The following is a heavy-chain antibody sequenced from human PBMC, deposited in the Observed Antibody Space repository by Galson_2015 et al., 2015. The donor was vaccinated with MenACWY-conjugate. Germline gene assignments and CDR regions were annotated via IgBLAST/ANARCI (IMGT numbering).Heavy chain of an antibody. V-gene: IGHV3-72*01. CDR2: IRNNASSYST. CDR3: TRGHAATRYFDS. Sequence: SLRLSCAGSGFTFSDLCMSWIRQAPGQGLEWVARIRNNASSYSTEYAASVQGRFTVSRDESGNTLYLEMSGLKSADTAVYFCTRGHAATRYFDSWGQGTLVTVSS. D-gene: IGHD2-15*01. CDR1: GFTFSDLC. J-gene: IGHJ4*02.